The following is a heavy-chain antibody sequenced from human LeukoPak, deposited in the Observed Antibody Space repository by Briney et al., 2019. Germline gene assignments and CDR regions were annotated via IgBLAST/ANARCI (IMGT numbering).Heavy chain of an antibody. D-gene: IGHD3-10*01. Sequence: GSLRLSCAASGFTFSSYAMHWVRQAPGKELEWVAVISYDGSNKYYADSVKGRFTISRDNSKNTLYLQMNSLRAEDTAVYYCARVGTGNWYFDLWGRGTLVTVSS. CDR2: ISYDGSNK. CDR1: GFTFSSYA. CDR3: ARVGTGNWYFDL. J-gene: IGHJ2*01. V-gene: IGHV3-30-3*01.